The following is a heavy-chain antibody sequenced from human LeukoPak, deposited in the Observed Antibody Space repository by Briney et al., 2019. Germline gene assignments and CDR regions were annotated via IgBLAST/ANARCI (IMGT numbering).Heavy chain of an antibody. D-gene: IGHD6-13*01. Sequence: SETLSLTCTVSGDSISSYYWSWIRQPAGKGLQWIGSIYNSGSTYYNPSLKSRVTISVDMSKNQFSLKMSSVTAADTAVYYCARAYSSSWYWNWFDPWGQGTLVTVSS. V-gene: IGHV4-4*07. J-gene: IGHJ5*02. CDR2: IYNSGST. CDR3: ARAYSSSWYWNWFDP. CDR1: GDSISSYY.